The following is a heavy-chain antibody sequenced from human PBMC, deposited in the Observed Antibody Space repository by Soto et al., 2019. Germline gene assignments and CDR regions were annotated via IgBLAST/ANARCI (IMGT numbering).Heavy chain of an antibody. D-gene: IGHD2-21*02. CDR1: GFTFSSYS. V-gene: IGHV3-48*01. CDR2: ISSSSSTI. Sequence: PGGSLRLSCAASGFTFSSYSMNWVRQAPGKGLEWVSYISSSSSTIYYADSVKGRFTISRDSAKNSLYLQMNSLRAEDTAVYYCARDLFGTALSYYYYYMDVWGKGTTVTVSS. J-gene: IGHJ6*03. CDR3: ARDLFGTALSYYYYYMDV.